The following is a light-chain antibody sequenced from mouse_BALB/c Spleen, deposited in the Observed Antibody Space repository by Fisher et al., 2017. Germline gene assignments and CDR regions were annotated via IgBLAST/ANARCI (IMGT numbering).Light chain of an antibody. CDR2: STS. J-gene: IGKJ2*01. V-gene: IGKV4-57*01. CDR1: SSVSY. CDR3: QQWSSNPYT. Sequence: IVLTQTTALMSASPGEKVTMTCSASSSVSYMYWYQQKPGTSPKLWIYSTSNLASGVPVRFSGSGSGTSYSLTISRMEAEDAATYYCQQWSSNPYTFGGGTKLEIK.